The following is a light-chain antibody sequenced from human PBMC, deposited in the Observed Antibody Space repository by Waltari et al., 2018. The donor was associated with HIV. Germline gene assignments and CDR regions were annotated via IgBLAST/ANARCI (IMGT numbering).Light chain of an antibody. CDR2: KVS. CDR3: QQFNSYWT. J-gene: IGKJ1*01. CDR1: ESVSNW. Sequence: DIRLTQSPSTLSASVGERVTITCRASESVSNWLAWYQQKPGEAPKLLIYKVSNLENGVPSRFSGSGSGTEFTLTISSLQPDDSATYYCQQFNSYWTFGQGTKVEIK. V-gene: IGKV1-5*03.